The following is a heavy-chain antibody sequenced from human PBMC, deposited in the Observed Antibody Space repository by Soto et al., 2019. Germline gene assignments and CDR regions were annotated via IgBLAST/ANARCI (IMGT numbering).Heavy chain of an antibody. V-gene: IGHV5-51*01. J-gene: IGHJ4*02. CDR2: IYPGDSET. D-gene: IGHD3-16*01. Sequence: PGESLKISCKGSGYSFTRYWIGWVRQMPGKSLEWMGIIYPGDSETRYSSGIQGQVTISADKPISTAYLQSSSLKASDTAIYYCARHSQIYTHPAYWGQVTLVTFSS. CDR3: ARHSQIYTHPAY. CDR1: GYSFTRYW.